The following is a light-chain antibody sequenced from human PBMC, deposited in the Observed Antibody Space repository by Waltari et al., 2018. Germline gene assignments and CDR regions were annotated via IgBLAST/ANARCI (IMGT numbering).Light chain of an antibody. V-gene: IGKV1-5*03. Sequence: DIQMTQSPSTLSASLGDRVTITFRASQSISNWLAKYQQKPGTAPNLLIYKASSLGRGVPSRFSGSGSGTEFTLTISSLQPDDLGTYYCQQYHTYSTFGQGTKLEIK. CDR2: KAS. CDR3: QQYHTYST. J-gene: IGKJ2*01. CDR1: QSISNW.